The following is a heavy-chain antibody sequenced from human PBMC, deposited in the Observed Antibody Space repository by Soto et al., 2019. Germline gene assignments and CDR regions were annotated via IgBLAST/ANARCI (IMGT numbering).Heavy chain of an antibody. V-gene: IGHV1-18*04. Sequence: ASVKVSCKTAGYNFLNYVRSWVRQARGQGPEWMGWISVYHGNTIYAQNFQGRVTMTTDTSTSTAYMELASLRSDDTGVYYCARHHRGANMALLYWGQGTMVTVSS. CDR1: GYNFLNYV. CDR2: ISVYHGNT. CDR3: ARHHRGANMALLY. J-gene: IGHJ4*02. D-gene: IGHD5-12*01.